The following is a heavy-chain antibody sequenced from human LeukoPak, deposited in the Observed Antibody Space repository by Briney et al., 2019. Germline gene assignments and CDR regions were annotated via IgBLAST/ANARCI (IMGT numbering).Heavy chain of an antibody. CDR1: GFTFSNYG. J-gene: IGHJ4*02. V-gene: IGHV3-30*03. CDR3: AREGYYGSGSPPSLYFDY. D-gene: IGHD3-10*01. CDR2: TSSDLNVK. Sequence: PGGSLRLSCAASGFTFSNYGMHWVRQAPGKGLEWVAVTSSDLNVKLYADSVKGRSTISRDNSRSTLYLQMNSLRPEDTAIYYCAREGYYGSGSPPSLYFDYWGQGTLVTVSS.